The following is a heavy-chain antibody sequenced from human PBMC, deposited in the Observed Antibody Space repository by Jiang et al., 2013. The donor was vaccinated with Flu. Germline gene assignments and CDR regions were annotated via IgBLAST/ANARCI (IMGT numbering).Heavy chain of an antibody. J-gene: IGHJ5*02. CDR1: GGSISSYY. Sequence: VLLKPSETLSLTCTVSGGSISSYYWSWIRQPPGKGLEWIGYIYYSGSTNYNPSLKSRVTISVDTSKNQFSLKLSSVTAADTAVYYCARNYDSSGYYQSPYNWFDPWGQGTLVTVSS. CDR3: ARNYDSSGYYQSPYNWFDP. CDR2: IYYSGST. D-gene: IGHD3-22*01. V-gene: IGHV4-59*01.